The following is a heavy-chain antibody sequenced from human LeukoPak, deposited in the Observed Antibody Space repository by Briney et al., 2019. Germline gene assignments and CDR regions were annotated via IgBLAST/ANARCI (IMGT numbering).Heavy chain of an antibody. CDR1: GASFRSGSYY. J-gene: IGHJ6*03. V-gene: IGHV4-61*02. D-gene: IGHD2-2*01. CDR2: IYNNGDT. CDR3: VVVVPAAILYYYYYMDV. Sequence: SQTLSLTCTVSGASFRSGSYYWSWIRQPAGKGLEWIGRIYNNGDTSYNPSLGSRVTLSVDTSKNQFSLKLSSVTAADTAVYYCVVVVPAAILYYYYYMDVWGKGTTVTISS.